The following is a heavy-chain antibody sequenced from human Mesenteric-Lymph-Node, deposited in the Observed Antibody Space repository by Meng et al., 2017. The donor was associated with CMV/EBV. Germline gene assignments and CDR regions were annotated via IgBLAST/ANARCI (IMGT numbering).Heavy chain of an antibody. J-gene: IGHJ4*02. CDR2: IDSDGRT. CDR3: ARDRGLPNVDY. V-gene: IGHV3-66*01. D-gene: IGHD3-10*01. Sequence: GESLKISCAGSTFTVTRNYMAWVRQAPGKGLECVAIIDSDGRTAYADSVKGRFSISRDQSKSTLYLQMNSLRADDTAVYYCARDRGLPNVDYWGQGTLVTVSS. CDR1: TFTVTRNY.